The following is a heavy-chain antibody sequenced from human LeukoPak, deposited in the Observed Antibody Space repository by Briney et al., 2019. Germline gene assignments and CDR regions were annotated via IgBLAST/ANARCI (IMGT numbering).Heavy chain of an antibody. J-gene: IGHJ3*02. CDR3: AKEPDYDFWSGYFAS. D-gene: IGHD3-3*01. Sequence: GGSLRLSCAASGFTFSSYSMNWVRQAPGKGLEWVSSISSSSSYIYYADSVKGRFTISRDNAKNSLYLQMNSLRAEDTAVYYCAKEPDYDFWSGYFASWGQGTMATVSS. CDR2: ISSSSSYI. V-gene: IGHV3-21*04. CDR1: GFTFSSYS.